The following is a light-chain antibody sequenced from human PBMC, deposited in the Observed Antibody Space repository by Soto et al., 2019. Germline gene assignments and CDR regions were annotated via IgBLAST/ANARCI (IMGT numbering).Light chain of an antibody. J-gene: IGKJ1*01. Sequence: DIQMTQSPSTLSASVGDRVTITCRASQSISSWLAWYQQKPGKDPKPLIYDASSLESGVPSRFSGSGSGTEFTLTNSSLQPDDFATYYCQQYNSYSWTSGQGTKVEIK. CDR2: DAS. CDR3: QQYNSYSWT. CDR1: QSISSW. V-gene: IGKV1-5*01.